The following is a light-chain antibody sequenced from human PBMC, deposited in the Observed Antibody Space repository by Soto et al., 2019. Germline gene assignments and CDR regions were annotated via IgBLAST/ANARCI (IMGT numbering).Light chain of an antibody. CDR3: QSCDSSLSAVV. J-gene: IGLJ2*01. CDR1: SSNIGANYD. Sequence: QSVLTQPTSVSVAPGQRVTISCTGSSSNIGANYDVQWYQQLPGTAPRLLIYGNNNRPSGVPDRISGSKSGTSASLAITGLQAEDEGHYYCQSCDSSLSAVVFGGGTKVTVL. CDR2: GNN. V-gene: IGLV1-40*01.